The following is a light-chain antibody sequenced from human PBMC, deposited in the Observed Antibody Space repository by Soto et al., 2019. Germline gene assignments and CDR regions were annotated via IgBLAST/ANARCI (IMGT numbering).Light chain of an antibody. J-gene: IGKJ3*01. Sequence: EMVLTQCPGTLFLSPGERATLSCRASQSFSVNSLAWYQQKGGQAPRLLIYAASTRATGVPDRFSGTGSGTDFALTISRLETDDSAVYYCQQYGGSPFTLGPGTKVDIK. CDR2: AAS. V-gene: IGKV3-20*01. CDR1: QSFSVNS. CDR3: QQYGGSPFT.